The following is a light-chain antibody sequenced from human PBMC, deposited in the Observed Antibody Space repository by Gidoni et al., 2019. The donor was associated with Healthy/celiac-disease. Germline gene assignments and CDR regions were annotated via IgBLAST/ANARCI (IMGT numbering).Light chain of an antibody. CDR3: QSADSIVTYVV. CDR1: ALPKQH. J-gene: IGLJ2*01. V-gene: IGLV3-25*02. Sequence: YELTQPPSVSVAPGQTARITCSGDALPKQHAYWYQQKPGPAPVLVIYKDSERPSGIPERFSGSSSGTTVTLTISGVLAEDEADYYCQSADSIVTYVVFGGGTKLTVL. CDR2: KDS.